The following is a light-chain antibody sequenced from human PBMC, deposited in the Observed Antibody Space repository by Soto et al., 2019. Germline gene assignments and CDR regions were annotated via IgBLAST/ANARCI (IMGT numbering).Light chain of an antibody. CDR2: GAS. CDR3: QQYNNWPSFT. CDR1: QTVSSN. Sequence: EIVMTQSPATLSVSPGERATLSCRASQTVSSNLAWYQQKPGQAPRLLIYGASTRATDIPARFSGSGSGTEFTLTISSLQSEDFAVYYCQQYNNWPSFTFGGGTKVEIK. J-gene: IGKJ4*01. V-gene: IGKV3-15*01.